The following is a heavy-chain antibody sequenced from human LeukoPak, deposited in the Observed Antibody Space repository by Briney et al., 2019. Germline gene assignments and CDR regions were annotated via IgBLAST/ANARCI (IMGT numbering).Heavy chain of an antibody. D-gene: IGHD4-17*01. V-gene: IGHV4-59*01. CDR2: MYNSGST. CDR1: GGSISGSY. J-gene: IGHJ4*02. Sequence: KASETLSLTCIVSGGSISGSYWSWIRQPPGKGLEWIAYMYNSGSTNYNPSLKSRVTISIDTSKNQFSLKLSSLTAADTAIYYCARGIESYGDYGYWGQGILVTVSS. CDR3: ARGIESYGDYGY.